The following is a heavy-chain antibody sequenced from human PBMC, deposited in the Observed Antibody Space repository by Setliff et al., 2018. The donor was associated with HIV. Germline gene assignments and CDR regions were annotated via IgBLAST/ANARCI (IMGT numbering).Heavy chain of an antibody. D-gene: IGHD1-26*01. V-gene: IGHV1-18*01. J-gene: IGHJ6*03. CDR1: GYTFTSYG. CDR2: ISTYNGNT. CDR3: ARVGAPRYYMDV. Sequence: ASVKVSCKASGYTFTSYGITWVRQAPGQGLEWMGWISTYNGNTHYAQKLQGRVTMTTDTSTSTAYMELRSLRSEDTAVYYCARVGAPRYYMDVWGKGTTVTVSS.